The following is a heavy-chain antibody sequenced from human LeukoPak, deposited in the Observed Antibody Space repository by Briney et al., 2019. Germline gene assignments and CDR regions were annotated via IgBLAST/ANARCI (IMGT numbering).Heavy chain of an antibody. CDR1: GGSINNYKW. Sequence: SETLSLTCAVSGGSINNYKWWSWIRQSPGEGLEWLGEIFYTGSPNYNPSFKSRITMSVDKSNNQFSLILTSVTVADTAVYYCARDGASYYDHWGQGILVTVTS. CDR3: ARDGASYYDH. CDR2: IFYTGSP. J-gene: IGHJ5*02. D-gene: IGHD3-10*01. V-gene: IGHV4-4*02.